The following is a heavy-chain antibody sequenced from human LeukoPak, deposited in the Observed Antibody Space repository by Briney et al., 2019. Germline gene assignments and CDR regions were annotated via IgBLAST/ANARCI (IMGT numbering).Heavy chain of an antibody. D-gene: IGHD2-21*02. V-gene: IGHV1-24*01. Sequence: ASVKVSCKVSGHTLTGLSMHWVRQAPGKGLEWMGGFDPEEGETTYAQKFQGRVTMTADTSTDTAYMELSSLRPEDTAVYYCARDRFENIVVVTAPHRVFDLWGRGTLVTVSS. CDR1: GHTLTGLS. CDR2: FDPEEGET. J-gene: IGHJ2*01. CDR3: ARDRFENIVVVTAPHRVFDL.